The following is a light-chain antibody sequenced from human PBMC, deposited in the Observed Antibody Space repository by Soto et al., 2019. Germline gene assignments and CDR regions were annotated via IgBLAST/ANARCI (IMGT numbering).Light chain of an antibody. Sequence: DIQMTHSPSSLSASGGDRVTITCRASQSISSYLNWYQQKPGKAPKLLIYAASSLQSGVPSRFSGSGSGTDFTLTISSLQPEDFATYYCQQSYSTPVTLGQGTKVDIK. V-gene: IGKV1-39*01. CDR3: QQSYSTPVT. CDR2: AAS. CDR1: QSISSY. J-gene: IGKJ1*01.